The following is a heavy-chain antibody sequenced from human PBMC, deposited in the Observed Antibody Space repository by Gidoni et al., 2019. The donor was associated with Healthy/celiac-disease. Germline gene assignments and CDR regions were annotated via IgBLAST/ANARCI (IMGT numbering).Heavy chain of an antibody. CDR1: GYSFTSSW. CDR3: ARQYYDFWSGYGDAFDI. J-gene: IGHJ3*02. V-gene: IGHV5-51*01. Sequence: EVQLVQSGAEVKKPGESLKISCKGSGYSFTSSWIGWVRQMPGKGLEWMGIIYLGDSDTRYSPSFQGQVTISADKSISTAYLQWSSLKASDTAMYYCARQYYDFWSGYGDAFDIWGQGTMVTVSS. CDR2: IYLGDSDT. D-gene: IGHD3-3*01.